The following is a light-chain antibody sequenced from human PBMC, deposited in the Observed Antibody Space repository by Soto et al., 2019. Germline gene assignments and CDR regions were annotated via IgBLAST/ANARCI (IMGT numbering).Light chain of an antibody. V-gene: IGLV2-14*01. CDR1: SSDVGGYNY. CDR2: EVS. J-gene: IGLJ1*01. CDR3: NSYTSSSTFV. Sequence: QSVLTQPASVSGSPGQSITISCTGTSSDVGGYNYVSWYQQHPGKAPKLMMSEVSNRPSGVSNRFSGSKSGNTASLTISGLQSEDEAKYYCNSYTSSSTFVFGTGTKVTVL.